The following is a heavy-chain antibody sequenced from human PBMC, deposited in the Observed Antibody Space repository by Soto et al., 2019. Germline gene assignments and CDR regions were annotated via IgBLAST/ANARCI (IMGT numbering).Heavy chain of an antibody. J-gene: IGHJ5*02. Sequence: PSETLSLTCAVYGGSFSGYYWSWIRQPPGKGLEWIGEINHSGSTNYNPSLKSRVTISVDTSKNQFSLKLSSVTAADTAVYYCARGLGKDIVVVPAATHSGNWFDPWGQGTLVTVSS. CDR1: GGSFSGYY. D-gene: IGHD2-2*01. CDR2: INHSGST. CDR3: ARGLGKDIVVVPAATHSGNWFDP. V-gene: IGHV4-34*01.